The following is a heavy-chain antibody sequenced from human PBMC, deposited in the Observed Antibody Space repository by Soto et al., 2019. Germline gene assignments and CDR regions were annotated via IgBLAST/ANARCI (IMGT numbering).Heavy chain of an antibody. CDR1: GGSISSSSYY. CDR2: IYYSGST. D-gene: IGHD3-16*02. CDR3: ARRYDYVWGSYRYAVWFDP. J-gene: IGHJ5*02. V-gene: IGHV4-39*01. Sequence: QLQLQESGPGLVKPSETLSLTCTVSGGSISSSSYYWGWIRQPPGKGLEWIGSIYYSGSTYYNPPLKSRVTISVDTSKNQFSLKLSSVPAADTAVYYWARRYDYVWGSYRYAVWFDPWGQGTLVTVSS.